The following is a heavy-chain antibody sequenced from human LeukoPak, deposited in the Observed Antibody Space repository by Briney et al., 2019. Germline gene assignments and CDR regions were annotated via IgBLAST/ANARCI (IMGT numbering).Heavy chain of an antibody. J-gene: IGHJ4*02. CDR1: GFTFSSYS. V-gene: IGHV3-30*02. CDR2: IRYDGSNK. D-gene: IGHD3-9*01. Sequence: GGSLRLSCAASGFTFSSYSMNWVRQAPGKGLEWVAFIRYDGSNKYYADSVKGRFTISRDNSKNTLYLQMNSLRAEDTAVYYCAKVRAYYDILTGQPFDYWGQGTLVTVSS. CDR3: AKVRAYYDILTGQPFDY.